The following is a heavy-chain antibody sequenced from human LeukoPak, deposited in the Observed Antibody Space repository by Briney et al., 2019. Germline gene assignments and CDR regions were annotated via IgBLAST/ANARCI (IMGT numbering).Heavy chain of an antibody. CDR2: ISSSSSNI. V-gene: IGHV3-48*04. CDR1: GFTFSSYS. Sequence: GRSLRLSCAASGFTFSSYSMNWVRQAPGKGLEWVSYISSSSSNIYYADSVKGRFTISRDNAKNTLYLQMNSLRAEDTAVYYCARARSGWVGGSIDYWGQGTLVTVSS. CDR3: ARARSGWVGGSIDY. J-gene: IGHJ4*02. D-gene: IGHD6-19*01.